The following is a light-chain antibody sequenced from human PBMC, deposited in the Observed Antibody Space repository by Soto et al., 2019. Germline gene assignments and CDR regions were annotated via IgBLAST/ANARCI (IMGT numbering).Light chain of an antibody. V-gene: IGKV1-39*01. CDR1: QSIVTY. CDR2: AAS. Sequence: DIQMTQSPSSLSASLLYRFTITCRSSQSIVTYLNWYLQKPGKAPKLLIYAASNLQSGVPSRFSGSGSGTDFTLTISSLQPEDFATYFCQQSDSTPPWTFGQGTKWIS. CDR3: QQSDSTPPWT. J-gene: IGKJ1*01.